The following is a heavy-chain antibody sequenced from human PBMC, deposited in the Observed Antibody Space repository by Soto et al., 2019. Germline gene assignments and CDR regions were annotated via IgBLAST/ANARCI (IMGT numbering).Heavy chain of an antibody. Sequence: EVQLLESGGGLVQPGGSLRLSCAASGFTFSSYAMSWVRQAPGKGLEWVSAISGSGGSTYYADSVKGRFTISRDNSKNTLYLQMNSLRDEDTAVYYCAKVPTKTGPYYYYMDVWGKGTTVTVSS. V-gene: IGHV3-23*01. CDR2: ISGSGGST. CDR3: AKVPTKTGPYYYYMDV. J-gene: IGHJ6*03. CDR1: GFTFSSYA.